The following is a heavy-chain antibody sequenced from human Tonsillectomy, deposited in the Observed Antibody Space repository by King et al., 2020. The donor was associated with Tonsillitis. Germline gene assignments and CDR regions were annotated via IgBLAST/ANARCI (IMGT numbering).Heavy chain of an antibody. CDR3: AKPTQPFGALLSLDY. Sequence: VQLVESGGGVVQPGGSLRLSCAASGFTFSSYGMHWVRQAPGKGLEWVAFIRYDGSNKHSADSVKGRFTISRDDSKNMLYLQMNSLRGEDTAVYYCAKPTQPFGALLSLDYWGQGTLVTVSS. CDR1: GFTFSSYG. CDR2: IRYDGSNK. D-gene: IGHD3-10*01. J-gene: IGHJ4*02. V-gene: IGHV3-30*02.